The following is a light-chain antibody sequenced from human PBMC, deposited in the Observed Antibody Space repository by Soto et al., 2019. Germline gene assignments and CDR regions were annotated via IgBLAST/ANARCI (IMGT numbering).Light chain of an antibody. CDR1: QNLGSF. Sequence: EVVLTQSPATLSLSPGERATLSCRASQNLGSFLAWYQQKPGQAPRLLIYEVSIRATGVPARFSGSGSGTDFTLTISSLEAEDFAVYYCQQRASWPLTFGGGTKVEIK. CDR2: EVS. J-gene: IGKJ4*01. CDR3: QQRASWPLT. V-gene: IGKV3-11*01.